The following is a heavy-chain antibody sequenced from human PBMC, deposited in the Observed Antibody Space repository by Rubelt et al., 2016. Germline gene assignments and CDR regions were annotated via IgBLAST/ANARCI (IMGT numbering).Heavy chain of an antibody. Sequence: AVSGFTFGDYGMHWVRQAPGKGLEWVAILSYDGGILKYGDPVKGRFTVSRDMSKNTFYLQMDSLRVEDTAVYYCAKGPKFVNYFDYWGQGNLVTVSA. CDR1: GFTFGDYG. CDR3: AKGPKFVNYFDY. V-gene: IGHV3-30*18. J-gene: IGHJ4*02. CDR2: LSYDGGIL.